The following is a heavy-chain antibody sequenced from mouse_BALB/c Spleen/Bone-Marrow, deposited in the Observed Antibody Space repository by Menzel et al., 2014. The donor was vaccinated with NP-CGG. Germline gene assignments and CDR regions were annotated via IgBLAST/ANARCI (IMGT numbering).Heavy chain of an antibody. CDR3: ASYYRYDRRFAY. CDR2: IDPANGNT. Sequence: VHVKQSGAELGKPGASVKLSCTASGFNIKDTYMHWVKQRPEQGLEWIGRIDPANGNTKYDPKFQGKATITADTSSNTAYLQLSSLTSEDTAVYYCASYYRYDRRFAYWGQGTLV. V-gene: IGHV14-3*02. J-gene: IGHJ3*01. CDR1: GFNIKDTY. D-gene: IGHD2-14*01.